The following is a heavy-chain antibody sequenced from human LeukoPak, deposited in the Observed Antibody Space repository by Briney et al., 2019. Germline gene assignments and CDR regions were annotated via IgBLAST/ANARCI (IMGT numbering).Heavy chain of an antibody. CDR1: GFTFSSYG. CDR2: ISYDGSNK. V-gene: IGHV3-30*18. D-gene: IGHD6-19*01. Sequence: GGSLRLSCAASGFTFSSYGMHWVRQAPGKGLEWVAVISYDGSNKYYADSVKGRFTISRDNSKNTLYLQMNSLRAEDTAVYYCAKDRAGYSSGGGFGYWGQGTLVTVSS. J-gene: IGHJ4*02. CDR3: AKDRAGYSSGGGFGY.